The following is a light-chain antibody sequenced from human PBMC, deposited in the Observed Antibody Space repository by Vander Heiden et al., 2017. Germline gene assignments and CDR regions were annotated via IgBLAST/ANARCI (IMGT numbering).Light chain of an antibody. CDR3: QQYGSSPPSIT. V-gene: IGKV3-20*01. J-gene: IGKJ5*01. CDR1: QSVSSSY. CDR2: GAS. Sequence: EIVLPRSPGTLPLSPGERATLSCRASQSVSSSYLAWYQQKPGQAPRLLIYGASSRATGIPDRFSGSGSGTDFTLTISRLEPEDFAVYYCQQYGSSPPSITFGQGTRLEIK.